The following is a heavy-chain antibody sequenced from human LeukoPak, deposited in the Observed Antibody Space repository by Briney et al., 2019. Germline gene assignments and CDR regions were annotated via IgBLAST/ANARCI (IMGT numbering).Heavy chain of an antibody. CDR3: AKDLSGDYLHYFNY. V-gene: IGHV3-23*01. CDR2: ISGRGGST. Sequence: GASMTLSCAASGLTFSSYATSWVRQAPGKWLEWVSSISGRGGSTYYAGSVKGRFTISRDNSKNTLYLQMNSLRAEDTAVYYCAKDLSGDYLHYFNYWGQGTLVTVSS. J-gene: IGHJ4*02. CDR1: GLTFSSYA. D-gene: IGHD4-17*01.